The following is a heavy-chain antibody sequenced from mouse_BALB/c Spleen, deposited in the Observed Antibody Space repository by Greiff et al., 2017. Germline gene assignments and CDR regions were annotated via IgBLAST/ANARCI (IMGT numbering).Heavy chain of an antibody. CDR1: GFAFSSYD. D-gene: IGHD2-3*01. Sequence: EVQRVESGGGLVKPGGSLKLSCAASGFAFSSYDMSWVRQTPEKRLEWVAYISSGGGSTYYPDTVKGRFTISRDNAKNTLYLQMSSLKSEDTAMYYCARGGGYYAYWGQGTLVTVSA. CDR3: ARGGGYYAY. J-gene: IGHJ3*01. V-gene: IGHV5-12-1*01. CDR2: ISSGGGST.